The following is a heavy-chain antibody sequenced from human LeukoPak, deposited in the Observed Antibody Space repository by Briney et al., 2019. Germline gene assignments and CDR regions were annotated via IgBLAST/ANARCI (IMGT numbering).Heavy chain of an antibody. CDR3: ARDYADYVGYFSFDY. J-gene: IGHJ4*02. D-gene: IGHD4-17*01. V-gene: IGHV3-23*01. CDR1: GFTFNNYA. Sequence: PGGSLRLSCAASGFTFNNYAMNWVRQAPGKGLEWVSSISGGGETTYYADSAKGRFTISRDNSQNTVYLQMNSLRAEDTAVYYCARDYADYVGYFSFDYWGQGTLVTVSS. CDR2: ISGGGETT.